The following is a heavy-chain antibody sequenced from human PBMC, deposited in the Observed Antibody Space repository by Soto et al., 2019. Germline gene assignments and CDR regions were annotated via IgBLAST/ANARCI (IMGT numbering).Heavy chain of an antibody. V-gene: IGHV3-15*01. J-gene: IGHJ4*02. CDR3: TTGKCVTVPFDY. CDR2: IKSKTDGGTT. Sequence: GGPLGIAIAASGFTFSNAWMLWVRQAPGKGLEWVGRIKSKTDGGTTDYAAPVKGRFTISRDDSKNTLYLQMNSLKTEDTAVYYCTTGKCVTVPFDYWGQGTLVTVSS. D-gene: IGHD2-21*02. CDR1: GFTFSNAW.